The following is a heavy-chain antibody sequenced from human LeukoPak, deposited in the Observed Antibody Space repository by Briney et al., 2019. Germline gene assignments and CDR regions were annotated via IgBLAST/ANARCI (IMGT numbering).Heavy chain of an antibody. CDR2: IYPGDSDT. V-gene: IGHV5-51*01. CDR3: ARGYCSSTSCYGFDP. CDR1: GYSFTSYW. Sequence: GESLKISCKGSGYSFTSYWIGWVRQMPGKGLEWMGIIYPGDSDTRYSPSFQGQVTISADKSISTAYLQWSSLKASDTAMYYCARGYCSSTSCYGFDPWGQGTLVTVSS. D-gene: IGHD2-2*01. J-gene: IGHJ5*02.